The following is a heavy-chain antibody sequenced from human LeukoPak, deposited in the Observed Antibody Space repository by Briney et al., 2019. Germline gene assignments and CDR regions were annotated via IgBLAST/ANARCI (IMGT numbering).Heavy chain of an antibody. CDR1: GFTFSSYE. Sequence: PGGSLRLSCAASGFTFSSYEMNWVRQAPGKGLECVSYISSSGNTIYYADSVKGRFTISRDNAKNSLYLQMNSLRAEDTAVYYCARALDYGDFDYWGQGTLVTVSS. V-gene: IGHV3-48*03. CDR2: ISSSGNTI. J-gene: IGHJ4*02. D-gene: IGHD4-17*01. CDR3: ARALDYGDFDY.